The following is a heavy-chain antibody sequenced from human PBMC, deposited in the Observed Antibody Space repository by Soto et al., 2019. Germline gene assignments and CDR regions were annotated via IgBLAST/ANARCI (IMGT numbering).Heavy chain of an antibody. D-gene: IGHD4-17*01. Sequence: GGSLRLSCAASGFTFSSYGMHWVRQAPGKGLEWVAVIWYDGSNKYYADSVKGRFTISRDNSKNTLYLQMNSLRAEDTAVYYCAREDYGDCLINYYYYGMDVWGQGTTVTVSS. J-gene: IGHJ6*02. CDR2: IWYDGSNK. CDR1: GFTFSSYG. V-gene: IGHV3-33*01. CDR3: AREDYGDCLINYYYYGMDV.